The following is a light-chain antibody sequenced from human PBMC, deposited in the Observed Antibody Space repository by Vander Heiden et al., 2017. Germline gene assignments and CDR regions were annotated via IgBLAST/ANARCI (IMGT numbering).Light chain of an antibody. J-gene: IGLJ3*02. Sequence: QSALTQPASVSGSPGQSITISCTGTSSDVGGYNYVSWYQQHPGKALKLMIYEVSNRPAGVSNRFAGSKSGNTASLTISGLQHEDEAEYYCSSYTSSTRVFGGGTKLTVL. CDR1: SSDVGGYNY. CDR3: SSYTSSTRV. V-gene: IGLV2-14*01. CDR2: EVS.